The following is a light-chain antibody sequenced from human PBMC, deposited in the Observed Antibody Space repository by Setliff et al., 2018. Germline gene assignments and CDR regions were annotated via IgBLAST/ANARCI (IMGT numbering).Light chain of an antibody. CDR3: NAYSADTTDV. CDR1: GRDVGSYDL. CDR2: AVS. J-gene: IGLJ1*01. Sequence: QSALTQPASVSGSPGQSITISCSGTGRDVGSYDLVSWYQQHPGKAPKLIIYAVSDRPSGVSHRFSGSKSGNTAYLTISGLRTEDEADYYCNAYSADTTDVFGSGTRSPS. V-gene: IGLV2-14*03.